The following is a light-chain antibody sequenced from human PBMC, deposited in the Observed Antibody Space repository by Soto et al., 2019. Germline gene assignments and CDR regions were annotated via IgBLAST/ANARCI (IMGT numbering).Light chain of an antibody. CDR1: SSDVGGYNY. J-gene: IGLJ1*01. Sequence: QSLLTQPASVSGSPGQSITISCTGTSSDVGGYNYVSWYQQHPGKAPKLVIYDVSNRPSGVSNRFSGSKSGNTASLTISGLQAEDEADYYCSSYTSSSTLDVFGTGTKVTVL. V-gene: IGLV2-14*01. CDR3: SSYTSSSTLDV. CDR2: DVS.